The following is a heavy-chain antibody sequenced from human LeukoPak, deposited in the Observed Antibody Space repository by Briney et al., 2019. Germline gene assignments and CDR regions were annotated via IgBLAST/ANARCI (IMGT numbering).Heavy chain of an antibody. CDR1: GGSFSGYY. V-gene: IGHV4-34*01. Sequence: PSETLSLTCAVYGGSFSGYYWSWIRQPPGKGLEWIGEINHSGSTNYNPSLKSRVTISVDMSKNQFSLKLSSVTAADTAVYYCASYVWGSYRSYYFDYWGQGTLVTVSS. J-gene: IGHJ4*02. CDR2: INHSGST. CDR3: ASYVWGSYRSYYFDY. D-gene: IGHD3-16*02.